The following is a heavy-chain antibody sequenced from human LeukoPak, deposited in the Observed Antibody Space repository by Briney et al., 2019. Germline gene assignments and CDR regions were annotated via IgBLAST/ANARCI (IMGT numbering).Heavy chain of an antibody. D-gene: IGHD2-8*01. CDR3: ARGMAKGKDY. CDR1: GYTFTNYF. CDR2: INPSGGST. Sequence: ASVKVSCTAAGYTFTNYFMHWVRQAPGQGLEWMGMINPSGGSTSYAQKFQGRVTMTRDTSTSTVYMDLSSLRFEDTAVYYCARGMAKGKDYWGQGTLVTVSP. V-gene: IGHV1-46*01. J-gene: IGHJ4*02.